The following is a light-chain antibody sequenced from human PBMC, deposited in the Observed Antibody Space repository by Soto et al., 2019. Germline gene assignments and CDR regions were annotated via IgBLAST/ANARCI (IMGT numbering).Light chain of an antibody. CDR1: SSDVGGYNF. CDR2: EVS. J-gene: IGLJ1*01. V-gene: IGLV2-8*01. Sequence: SVLTQPPSASGSPGQSVTISCTGTSSDVGGYNFVSWYQQYPGKAPKLMIYEVSKRPSGVPDRFSGSKSGNTASLTVSGLQAVDEADYYCSSYAGSDNYVFGTGTKVTVL. CDR3: SSYAGSDNYV.